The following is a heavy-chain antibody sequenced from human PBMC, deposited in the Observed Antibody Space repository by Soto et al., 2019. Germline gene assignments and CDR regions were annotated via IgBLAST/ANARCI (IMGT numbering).Heavy chain of an antibody. CDR3: AREPPLRYYDSSGYPN. CDR1: GGTFSSYA. Sequence: GASVKVSCKASGGTFSSYAISWVRQAPGQGLEWMGGIIPIFGPANYAQKFQGRVTITADESTSTAYMELSSLRSEDTAVYYCAREPPLRYYDSSGYPNWGQGTLVTVSS. D-gene: IGHD3-22*01. J-gene: IGHJ4*02. V-gene: IGHV1-69*13. CDR2: IIPIFGPA.